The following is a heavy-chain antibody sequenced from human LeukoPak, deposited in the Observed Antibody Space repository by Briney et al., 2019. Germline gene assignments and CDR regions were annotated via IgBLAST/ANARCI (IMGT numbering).Heavy chain of an antibody. V-gene: IGHV3-7*01. CDR3: ARDANDFWSGYFHSEVGYMDV. J-gene: IGHJ6*03. CDR2: IKQDGSEK. Sequence: GGSLRLSCVASGFTFSSRDWMTWVRQAPGKGLELVANIKQDGSEKNYVDSVKGRFTISRDNAKNSLYLQMNSLRAEDTAVYYCARDANDFWSGYFHSEVGYMDVWGKGTTVTVSS. CDR1: GFTFSSRDW. D-gene: IGHD3-3*01.